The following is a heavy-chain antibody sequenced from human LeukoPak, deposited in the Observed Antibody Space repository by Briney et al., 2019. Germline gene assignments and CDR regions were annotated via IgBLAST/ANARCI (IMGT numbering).Heavy chain of an antibody. Sequence: GGSLRLSGAASGFTFSSYAMHWVRQAPGKGLEWVAVISYDGSNKYYADSVKGRFTISRDNSKNTPYLQMNSLRAEDTAVYYCARDRITMVRGALNWFDPWGQGTLVTVSS. D-gene: IGHD3-10*01. J-gene: IGHJ5*02. CDR1: GFTFSSYA. CDR2: ISYDGSNK. V-gene: IGHV3-30-3*01. CDR3: ARDRITMVRGALNWFDP.